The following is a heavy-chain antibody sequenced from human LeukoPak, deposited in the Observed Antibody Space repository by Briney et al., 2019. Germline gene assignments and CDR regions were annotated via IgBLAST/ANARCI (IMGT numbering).Heavy chain of an antibody. D-gene: IGHD2-15*01. CDR3: TTRRQDGW. CDR1: GFTFSDAW. Sequence: GGSRRLSWVGDGFTFSDAWMSWDRQAPRKGLEWVGRIKSKSGGGTIDYAAPVKGRFTISRDDSRNTLYLQMNSLKTEDTTVYYCTTRRQDGWWGQGTLVTVS. J-gene: IGHJ4*02. V-gene: IGHV3-15*01. CDR2: IKSKSGGGTI.